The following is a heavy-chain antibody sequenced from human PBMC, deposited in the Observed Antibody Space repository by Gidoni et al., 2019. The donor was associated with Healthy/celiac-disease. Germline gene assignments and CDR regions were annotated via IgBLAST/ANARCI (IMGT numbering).Heavy chain of an antibody. CDR1: GGTFSSYA. CDR2: IIPIFGTA. Sequence: AVKKPGSSVKVSCKASGGTFSSYAISWVRQAPGQGLEWMGGIIPIFGTANYAQKFQGRVTITADKSTSTAYMELSSLRSEDTAVYYCARDHYCSGGSCYSGATWFDPWGQGTLVTVSS. D-gene: IGHD2-15*01. CDR3: ARDHYCSGGSCYSGATWFDP. V-gene: IGHV1-69*06. J-gene: IGHJ5*02.